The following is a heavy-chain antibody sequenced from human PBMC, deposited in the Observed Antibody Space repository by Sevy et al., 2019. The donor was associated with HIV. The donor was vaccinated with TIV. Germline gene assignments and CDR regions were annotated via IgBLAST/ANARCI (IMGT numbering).Heavy chain of an antibody. J-gene: IGHJ4*02. CDR3: ARALATPARDD. D-gene: IGHD6-6*01. CDR1: GFSFSNYW. V-gene: IGHV3-7*03. CDR2: INQDGSEK. Sequence: GGSLRLSCAASGFSFSNYWMTWVRQTPGKGLEWVANINQDGSEKYYVDSVKGRFTVSRDNTQNSLYLQMNSLRAEDTAVYYCARALATPARDDWGQGTLVTVSS.